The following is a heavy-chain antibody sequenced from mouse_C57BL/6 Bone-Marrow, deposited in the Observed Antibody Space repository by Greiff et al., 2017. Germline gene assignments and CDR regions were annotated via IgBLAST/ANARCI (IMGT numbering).Heavy chain of an antibody. Sequence: EVKLMESGGGLVQSGRSLRLSCATSGFTFSDFYMEWVRQAPGKGLEWIAASRNKANDYTKEYSASVRGRFIVSRDTSQSILYLQMNALRAADTAIYYCARYDGYLAWFAYWGQGTLVTVSA. CDR2: SRNKANDYTK. J-gene: IGHJ3*01. V-gene: IGHV7-1*01. CDR3: ARYDGYLAWFAY. D-gene: IGHD2-3*01. CDR1: GFTFSDFY.